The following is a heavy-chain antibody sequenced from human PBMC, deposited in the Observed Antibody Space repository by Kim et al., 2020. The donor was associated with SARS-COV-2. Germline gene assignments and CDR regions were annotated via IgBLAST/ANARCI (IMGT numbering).Heavy chain of an antibody. CDR1: GDSVSSNSAA. Sequence: SQTLSLTCAISGDSVSSNSAAWNWIRQSPSRGLEWLGRTYYRSKWYNDYAVSVKSRITINPDTSKNQFSLQLNSVTPEDTAVYYCAREVGEMAKMKAYYYGMDVWGQGTTVTVSS. V-gene: IGHV6-1*01. CDR3: AREVGEMAKMKAYYYGMDV. J-gene: IGHJ6*02. D-gene: IGHD5-12*01. CDR2: TYYRSKWYN.